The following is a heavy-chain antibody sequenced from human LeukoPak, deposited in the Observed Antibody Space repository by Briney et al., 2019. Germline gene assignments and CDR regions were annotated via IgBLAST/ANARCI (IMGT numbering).Heavy chain of an antibody. D-gene: IGHD1-7*01. CDR2: TQNKANSYTM. CDR1: GFTFSSYE. J-gene: IGHJ3*02. CDR3: VRRNYVAFDI. Sequence: GGSLRLSCAASGFTFSSYEMNWVRQAPGKGLEWVGRTQNKANSYTMDYAASVRGRFTISRDDSKNSLSLQMNSLKTEDTAVYYCVRRNYVAFDIWGQGTMVIVSS. V-gene: IGHV3-72*01.